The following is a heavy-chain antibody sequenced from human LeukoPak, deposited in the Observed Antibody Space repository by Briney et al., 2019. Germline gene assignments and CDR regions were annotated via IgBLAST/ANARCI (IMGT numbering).Heavy chain of an antibody. V-gene: IGHV4-39*01. J-gene: IGHJ4*02. Sequence: SETLSLTCTVSGASISTNNYWGWIRQPPGMGLDWVGSIYYTGNTYYNPSLKSRVTISVDTSKNQSSLKLSSVTAADTAVYYCASYVWGSYRPGGYWGQGTLVTVSS. D-gene: IGHD3-16*02. CDR3: ASYVWGSYRPGGY. CDR1: GASISTNNY. CDR2: IYYTGNT.